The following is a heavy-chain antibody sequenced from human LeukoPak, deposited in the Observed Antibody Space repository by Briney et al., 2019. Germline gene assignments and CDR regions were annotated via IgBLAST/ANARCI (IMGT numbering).Heavy chain of an antibody. CDR3: ARVVGYCSSTSCYGGGYYFDY. V-gene: IGHV4-39*07. CDR2: IYYSGST. Sequence: TSSETLSLTCTVSGGSISSSSYYWGWIRQPPGKGLEWIGSIYYSGSTYYNPSLKSRVTISVDTSKNQFSLKLSSVTAADTAVYYCARVVGYCSSTSCYGGGYYFDYWGQGTLVTVSS. CDR1: GGSISSSSYY. D-gene: IGHD2-2*03. J-gene: IGHJ4*02.